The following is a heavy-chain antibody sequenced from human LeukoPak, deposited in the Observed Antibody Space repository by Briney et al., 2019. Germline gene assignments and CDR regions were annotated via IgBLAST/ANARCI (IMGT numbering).Heavy chain of an antibody. D-gene: IGHD2/OR15-2a*01. CDR2: ISSSGSGDNT. Sequence: GGSLRLSCAASGVTLSTYAMSWARQAPGKGLEWVSGISSSGSGDNTYYADSVKGRFTISKDNAKNTVYLQMSSLRAEDTAVYYCVSFYETYWGRGTLVTVSS. V-gene: IGHV3-23*01. CDR3: VSFYETY. CDR1: GVTLSTYA. J-gene: IGHJ4*02.